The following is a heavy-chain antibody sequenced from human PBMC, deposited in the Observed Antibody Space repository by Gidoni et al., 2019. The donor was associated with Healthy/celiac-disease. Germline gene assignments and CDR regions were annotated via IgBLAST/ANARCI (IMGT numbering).Heavy chain of an antibody. CDR3: TTHKYYDIVTGYWDL. J-gene: IGHJ2*01. CDR1: GFTFSNAW. CDR2: IKSKTDGGTT. D-gene: IGHD3-9*01. V-gene: IGHV3-15*01. Sequence: EVQLVESGGGLVKPGGALRLSCAASGFTFSNAWMSWVRQAPGKGLEWVGRIKSKTDGGTTDYDAPVKGRFTISRDDSKNTLYLQMNSLKTEDTAVYYCTTHKYYDIVTGYWDLWGRGTLVTVSS.